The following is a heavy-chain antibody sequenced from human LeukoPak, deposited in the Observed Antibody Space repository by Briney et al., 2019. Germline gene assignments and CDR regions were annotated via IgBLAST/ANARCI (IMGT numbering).Heavy chain of an antibody. J-gene: IGHJ4*02. CDR1: GFTFSSYW. Sequence: GGSLRLSCAASGFTFSSYWMSWVRQAPGKGLEWVANIKQDGSEKYYVDSVKGRFTISRDSAKNSLYLQMNSLRAEDTAVYYCAREGRGGYNLGYYFDYWGQGTLVTVSS. V-gene: IGHV3-7*01. D-gene: IGHD5-24*01. CDR2: IKQDGSEK. CDR3: AREGRGGYNLGYYFDY.